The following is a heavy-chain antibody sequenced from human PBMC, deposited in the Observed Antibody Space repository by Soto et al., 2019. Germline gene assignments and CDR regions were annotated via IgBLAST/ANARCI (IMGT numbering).Heavy chain of an antibody. Sequence: ASVKVSCKASGGTFSSYAISWVRQAPGQGLEWMGRIIPIFGTANYAQKFQGRVTITADESTSTAYMELSSLRSEDTAVYYCARGECSSTSCYPYYYYYGMDVWGQGTTVTVSS. V-gene: IGHV1-69*13. D-gene: IGHD2-2*01. J-gene: IGHJ6*02. CDR2: IIPIFGTA. CDR1: GGTFSSYA. CDR3: ARGECSSTSCYPYYYYYGMDV.